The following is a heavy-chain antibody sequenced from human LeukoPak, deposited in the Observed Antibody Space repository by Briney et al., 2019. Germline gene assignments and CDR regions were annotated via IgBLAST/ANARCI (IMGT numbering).Heavy chain of an antibody. CDR1: GFTFSSYG. J-gene: IGHJ3*02. CDR2: ISGSGGST. V-gene: IGHV3-23*01. CDR3: ANPLGEVISFRVFDI. Sequence: PGGSLRLSCAASGFTFSSYGMSWVRQAPGKGLEWVSAISGSGGSTYYADSVKGRFTISRDNSKNTLYLQMNSLRAEDTAVYYCANPLGEVISFRVFDIWAKGKMVTV. D-gene: IGHD3-16*02.